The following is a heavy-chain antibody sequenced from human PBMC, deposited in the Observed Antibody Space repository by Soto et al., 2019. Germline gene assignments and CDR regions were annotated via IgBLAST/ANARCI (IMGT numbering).Heavy chain of an antibody. CDR3: ASPDPSISVADYGMDV. J-gene: IGHJ6*02. Sequence: ASVKVSCKASGYTFTGYYMHWVRQAPGQGLEWMGWINPNSGGTNYAQKFQGWVTMTRDTSIRTAYMELSRLRSDDTAEYYCASPDPSISVADYGMDVWGQGTTATVSS. D-gene: IGHD6-13*01. CDR1: GYTFTGYY. V-gene: IGHV1-2*04. CDR2: INPNSGGT.